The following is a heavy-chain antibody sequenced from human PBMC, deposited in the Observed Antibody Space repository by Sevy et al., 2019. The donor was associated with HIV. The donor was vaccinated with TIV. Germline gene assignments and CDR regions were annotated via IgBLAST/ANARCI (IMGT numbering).Heavy chain of an antibody. CDR3: ARTPYYYDSSGYYWGYYYYGMDV. CDR2: IIPIFGTA. J-gene: IGHJ6*02. CDR1: GGTFSSYA. V-gene: IGHV1-69*13. Sequence: ASVKVSCKASGGTFSSYAISWVRQAPRQGLEWMGGIIPIFGTANYAQKFQGRVTITADESTSTAYMELSSLRSEDTAVYYCARTPYYYDSSGYYWGYYYYGMDVWGQGTTVTVSS. D-gene: IGHD3-22*01.